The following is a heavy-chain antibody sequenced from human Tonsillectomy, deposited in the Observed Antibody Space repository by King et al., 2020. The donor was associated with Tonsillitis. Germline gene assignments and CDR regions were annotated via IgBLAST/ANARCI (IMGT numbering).Heavy chain of an antibody. CDR3: VKDRAPGSGAYDAFDV. Sequence: VQLVESGGGVVQPGKSLRLSCAASGFTFNSFGMNWVRQAPGKGLEWVAIICHDETDKYYADSVRGRFTISRDNSRNMLYLEMSSLRAEDTAVYYCVKDRAPGSGAYDAFDVWGQGTIVTVSS. D-gene: IGHD1-26*01. J-gene: IGHJ3*01. CDR1: GFTFNSFG. CDR2: ICHDETDK. V-gene: IGHV3-33*06.